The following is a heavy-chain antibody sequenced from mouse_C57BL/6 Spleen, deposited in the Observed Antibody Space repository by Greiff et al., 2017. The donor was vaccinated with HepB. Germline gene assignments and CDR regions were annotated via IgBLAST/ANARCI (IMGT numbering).Heavy chain of an antibody. D-gene: IGHD1-1*01. CDR3: ARRSTTVDPYAMDY. J-gene: IGHJ4*01. CDR2: IYPSDSET. Sequence: QVQLQQPGAELVRPGSSVKLSCKASGYTFTSYWMDWVKQRPGQGLEWIGNIYPSDSETHYNQKFKDKATLTVDKSSSTAYMQLSSLTSEDSAVYYCARRSTTVDPYAMDYWGQGTSVTVSS. CDR1: GYTFTSYW. V-gene: IGHV1-61*01.